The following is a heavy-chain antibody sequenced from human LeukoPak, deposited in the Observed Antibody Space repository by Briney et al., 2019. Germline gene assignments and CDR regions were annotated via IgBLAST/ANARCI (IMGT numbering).Heavy chain of an antibody. J-gene: IGHJ4*02. Sequence: GGSLRLSCAASGFTLSSYWMHWVRQAPGKGLVWVSRINGDGSSTNYTDSVKGRFTISRDNAKNTLYLQMNSLRAEDTAVYYCASGNIAAAGVDWGQGTLVTVSS. D-gene: IGHD6-13*01. CDR1: GFTLSSYW. CDR3: ASGNIAAAGVD. CDR2: INGDGSST. V-gene: IGHV3-74*01.